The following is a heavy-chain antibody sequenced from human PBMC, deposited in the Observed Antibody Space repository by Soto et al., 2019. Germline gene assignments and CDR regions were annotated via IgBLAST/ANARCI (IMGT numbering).Heavy chain of an antibody. J-gene: IGHJ4*02. Sequence: PSETLSLTCTVSGGSISSSSYYWGWIRQPPGKGLEWIGSIYYSGSTYYNPSLKSRVTISVDTSKNQFSLKLSSVTAADTAVYYCARPADSSGYHYWGQGTLVTVSS. V-gene: IGHV4-39*01. D-gene: IGHD3-22*01. CDR1: GGSISSSSYY. CDR2: IYYSGST. CDR3: ARPADSSGYHY.